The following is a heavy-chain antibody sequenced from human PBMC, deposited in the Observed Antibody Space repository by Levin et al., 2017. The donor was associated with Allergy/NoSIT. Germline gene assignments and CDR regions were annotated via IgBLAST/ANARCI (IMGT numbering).Heavy chain of an antibody. Sequence: SETLSLTCTVSGGSISSYYWSWIRQPPGKGLEWIGYIYYSGSTNYNPSLKSRVTISVDTSKNQFSLKLSSVTAADTAVYYCAREVERGGYGAKNAFDIWGQGTMVTVSS. CDR2: IYYSGST. CDR1: GGSISSYY. D-gene: IGHD4-17*01. V-gene: IGHV4-59*01. CDR3: AREVERGGYGAKNAFDI. J-gene: IGHJ3*02.